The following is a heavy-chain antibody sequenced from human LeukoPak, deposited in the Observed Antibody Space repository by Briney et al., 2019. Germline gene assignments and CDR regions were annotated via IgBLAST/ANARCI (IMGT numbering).Heavy chain of an antibody. J-gene: IGHJ1*01. CDR3: AKDGAYYYDSSGYLGYFQH. D-gene: IGHD3-22*01. V-gene: IGHV3-23*01. CDR1: GFTFSSYA. CDR2: ISGSGGST. Sequence: GGSLRLSCAASGFTFSSYAMSWVRQAPGKGLEWVSAISGSGGSTYYADSVKGRFTISRDNSKNTLYLQMNSLRAEDTAVYYCAKDGAYYYDSSGYLGYFQHWGQGTLVTVSS.